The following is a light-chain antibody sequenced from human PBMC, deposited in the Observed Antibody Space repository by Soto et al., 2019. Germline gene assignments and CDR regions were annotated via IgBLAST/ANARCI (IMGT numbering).Light chain of an antibody. J-gene: IGKJ1*01. V-gene: IGKV1-5*01. CDR1: QSISSY. CDR2: AAS. CDR3: QHGNCYLEA. Sequence: DIQMTQSPSTLSASVGDRVTITCRASQSISSYLTWYQQKPGNAPRLLIYAASSLQSGVPSRFSDRGSRKEFTLTSSSLQADDVVTYYCQHGNCYLEAFGQGTKVDIK.